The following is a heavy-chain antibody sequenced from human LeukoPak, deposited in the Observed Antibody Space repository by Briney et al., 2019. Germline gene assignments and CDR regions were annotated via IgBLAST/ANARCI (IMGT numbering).Heavy chain of an antibody. CDR3: ARDPPDFWSGFGYYFDY. J-gene: IGHJ4*02. V-gene: IGHV3-30-3*01. CDR1: GFTFSSYA. Sequence: GGSLRLSCAASGFTFSSYAMHWVRQAPGKGLEWVAVISYDGSNKYYADSVKGRFTISRDNSKNTLYLQMNSLRAEDTAMYYCARDPPDFWSGFGYYFDYWGQGTLVTVSS. D-gene: IGHD3-3*01. CDR2: ISYDGSNK.